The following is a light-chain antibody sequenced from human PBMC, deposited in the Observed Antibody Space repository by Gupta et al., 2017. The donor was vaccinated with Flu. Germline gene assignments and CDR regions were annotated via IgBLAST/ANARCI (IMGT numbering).Light chain of an antibody. CDR1: QSVSSSY. V-gene: IGKV3-20*01. CDR2: GAS. CDR3: QQYGSSPWT. Sequence: IVLTQSPGTLSLSPGERATLSCRASQSVSSSYLAWYQQKPGQAPRLLIYGASSRATGIPDRFSGSGSGTDFTLTISRLEPEDFAVYYCQQYGSSPWTFGPGTKVEIK. J-gene: IGKJ1*01.